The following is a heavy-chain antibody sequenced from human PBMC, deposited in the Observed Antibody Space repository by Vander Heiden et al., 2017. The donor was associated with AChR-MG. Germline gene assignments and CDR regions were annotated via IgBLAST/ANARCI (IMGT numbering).Heavy chain of an antibody. CDR2: IYYSGST. CDR1: GGSISSYY. Sequence: QVQLQESGPGLVKPSETLSLTCTVSGGSISSYYWGWIRQPPGKGLEWIGYIYYSGSTNYNPSLKSRVTISVDTSKNQFSLKLSSVTAADTAVYYCAREGIAAAGTSYYYYYGMDVWGQGTTVTVSS. V-gene: IGHV4-59*01. J-gene: IGHJ6*02. CDR3: AREGIAAAGTSYYYYYGMDV. D-gene: IGHD6-13*01.